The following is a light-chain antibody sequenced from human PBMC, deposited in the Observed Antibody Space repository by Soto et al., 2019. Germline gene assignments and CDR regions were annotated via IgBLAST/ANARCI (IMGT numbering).Light chain of an antibody. V-gene: IGKV1-5*01. J-gene: IGKJ1*01. Sequence: DIQMTQSPSTLSVSLGDRITITCRASEDIDTSMAWFQQRPGKAPKVLIARASGLMNGVPSTFSGSGSGTEFALTISSVQPDDFATYFCQHYDTFSWTFGQGTKV. CDR1: EDIDTS. CDR3: QHYDTFSWT. CDR2: RAS.